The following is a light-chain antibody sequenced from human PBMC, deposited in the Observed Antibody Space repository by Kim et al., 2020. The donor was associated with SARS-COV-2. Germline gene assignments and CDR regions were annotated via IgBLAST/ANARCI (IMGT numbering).Light chain of an antibody. CDR3: QQYNRWPPYI. CDR1: QSDSHN. CDR2: GTS. Sequence: VSPGERATLSVRTSQSDSHNLAGYQQKPGQAPRLLIYGTSTRATGIPPRFSGSGSGTEFTLTISSLQSEDFVIYYCQQYNRWPPYIFGQGTKLEI. J-gene: IGKJ2*01. V-gene: IGKV3-15*01.